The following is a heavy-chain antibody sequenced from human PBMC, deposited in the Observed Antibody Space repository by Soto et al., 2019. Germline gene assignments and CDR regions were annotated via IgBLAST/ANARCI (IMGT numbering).Heavy chain of an antibody. CDR3: NSEGNSGPGSYLRVKAFNT. Sequence: TLSLTCTVSGGSISSGGYYWSWIRQHPGKGLEWIGYIYYSGSTYYNPSLKSRVTISVDTPKNQFSLKLSSVTAADTAVYYCNSEGNSGPGSYLRVKAFNTWGKGKRVT. CDR2: IYYSGST. CDR1: GGSISSGGYY. J-gene: IGHJ3*02. V-gene: IGHV4-31*03. D-gene: IGHD3-10*01.